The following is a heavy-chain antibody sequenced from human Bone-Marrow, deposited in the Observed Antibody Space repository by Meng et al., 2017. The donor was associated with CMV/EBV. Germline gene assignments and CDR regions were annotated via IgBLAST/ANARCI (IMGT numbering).Heavy chain of an antibody. J-gene: IGHJ6*02. V-gene: IGHV2-5*01. CDR2: IYWNDDK. CDR1: GFSLSTSGVG. Sequence: SGPTLVKPTQTLTMTCTFSGFSLSTSGVGVGWIRQPPGKALEWLALIYWNDDKRYSPSLKSRLTITKDTSKNQVVLTMTNMDPVDTAVYYCARADYCSSTSCYTGGYYYYGMDVWGQGTTVTVSS. CDR3: ARADYCSSTSCYTGGYYYYGMDV. D-gene: IGHD2-2*02.